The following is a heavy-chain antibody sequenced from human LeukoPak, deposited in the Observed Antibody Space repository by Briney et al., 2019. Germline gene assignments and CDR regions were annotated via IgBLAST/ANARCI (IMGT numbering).Heavy chain of an antibody. J-gene: IGHJ5*02. CDR1: GFTVNSYA. Sequence: GGSLRLSCAASGFTVNSYALSWVRQAPGKGLAWVTLIYSDGVTHYADSVKGRFTISRDNSKNTVYLQMNSLRDEDTAVYFCARDRAEGKTWVEFDPWGQGTLVTVSS. CDR2: IYSDGVT. V-gene: IGHV3-66*02. CDR3: ARDRAEGKTWVEFDP.